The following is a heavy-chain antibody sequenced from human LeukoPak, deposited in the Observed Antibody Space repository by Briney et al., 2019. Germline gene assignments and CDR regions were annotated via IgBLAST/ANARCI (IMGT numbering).Heavy chain of an antibody. CDR1: GFTVSSNY. CDR3: ARDRTVLLWFGEGYYGMDV. CDR2: IYSGGST. D-gene: IGHD3-10*01. V-gene: IGHV3-53*01. J-gene: IGHJ6*02. Sequence: GGSLRLSCAASGFTVSSNYMSWVRQAPGKGLEWVSVIYSGGSTYYADSVKGRFTISRDNSKNTLYLQMNSLRAEDTAVYYCARDRTVLLWFGEGYYGMDVWGQGTTVTVSS.